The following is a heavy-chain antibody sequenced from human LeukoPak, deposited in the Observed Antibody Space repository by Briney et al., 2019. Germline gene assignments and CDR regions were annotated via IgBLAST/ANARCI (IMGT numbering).Heavy chain of an antibody. D-gene: IGHD2-15*01. CDR3: AKDLRRRYCSGGSCYFAEYFQH. V-gene: IGHV3-23*01. Sequence: GGSLRLSCAASGFTFSSYAMSWVRQAPGKGLEWVSAISGSGGSTYYADSVKGRFTISRDNSKNTLYLQMNSLRAEDTAVYYCAKDLRRRYCSGGSCYFAEYFQHWGQGTLVTVSS. J-gene: IGHJ1*01. CDR2: ISGSGGST. CDR1: GFTFSSYA.